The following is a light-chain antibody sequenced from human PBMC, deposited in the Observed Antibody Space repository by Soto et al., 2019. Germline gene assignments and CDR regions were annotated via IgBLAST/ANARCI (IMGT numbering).Light chain of an antibody. CDR1: QSFSGH. V-gene: IGKV3-11*01. CDR2: DAS. J-gene: IGKJ1*01. Sequence: EIVLTQSPDTLSLSPWERATLSCRASQSFSGHLAGYQQKPGKAPRLLIYDASKRATGIPARFSGSGFGTDYTLTISSLEPEDFAVYYCQQRSKWRTFGQGTKVDIK. CDR3: QQRSKWRT.